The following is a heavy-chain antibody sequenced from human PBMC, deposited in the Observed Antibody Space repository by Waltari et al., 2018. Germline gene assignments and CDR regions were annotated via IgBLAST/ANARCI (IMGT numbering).Heavy chain of an antibody. V-gene: IGHV3-53*01. CDR1: GFTVSSNY. Sequence: EVQLVESGGGLIQPGGSLRLSCAASGFTVSSNYMNWISQAPGKGLEWVSGIYSGAEVHYGDSVKGRFTISRDKNKNTVDLQMNTLRIEDTAIYYCARDVAMGLFGIPDHHGWDVWGQGTTVIVSS. D-gene: IGHD3-10*01. J-gene: IGHJ6*02. CDR2: IYSGAEV. CDR3: ARDVAMGLFGIPDHHGWDV.